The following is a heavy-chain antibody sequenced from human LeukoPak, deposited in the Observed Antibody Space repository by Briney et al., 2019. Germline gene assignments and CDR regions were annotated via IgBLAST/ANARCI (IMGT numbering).Heavy chain of an antibody. V-gene: IGHV4-31*02. Sequence: SETLSLTCTVSGGSFRSSSYYWGWIRQHPGKGLEWIGYIYYSGSTYYDPSLRSRVTISVDTSKNQFSLKLSSVTAADTAVYYCARGYYDFWSGYSNNWFDPWGQGTLVTVSS. J-gene: IGHJ5*02. CDR1: GGSFRSSSYY. CDR3: ARGYYDFWSGYSNNWFDP. D-gene: IGHD3-3*01. CDR2: IYYSGST.